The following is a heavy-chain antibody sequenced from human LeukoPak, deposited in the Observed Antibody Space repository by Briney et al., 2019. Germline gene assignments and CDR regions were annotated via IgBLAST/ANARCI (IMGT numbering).Heavy chain of an antibody. CDR1: GFTFSSYG. Sequence: PGGSLRLSCAASGFTFSSYGMHWVRQAPGKGLEWVAVISYDGSNKYYADSVKGRFTISRDNSKNTLYLQMNSLGAEDTAVYYCAKGDSGLLWFGESALIDYWGQGTLVTVSS. CDR3: AKGDSGLLWFGESALIDY. J-gene: IGHJ4*02. D-gene: IGHD3-10*01. V-gene: IGHV3-30*18. CDR2: ISYDGSNK.